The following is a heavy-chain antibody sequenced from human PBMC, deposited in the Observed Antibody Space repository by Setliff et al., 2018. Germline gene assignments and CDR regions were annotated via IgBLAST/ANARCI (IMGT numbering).Heavy chain of an antibody. CDR1: GGSISNSTFY. CDR2: INYYGSIFDDGTTYST. D-gene: IGHD6-6*01. Sequence: SETLSLTCTVSGGSISNSTFYWGWIRQPPGKGLEWIGSINYYGSIFDDGTTYSTYYNPSLKSRATISIDTSKSQFSLKLSSMTAADTALYYCARGRNVAARLLDSWGQGARVTVSS. V-gene: IGHV4-39*07. CDR3: ARGRNVAARLLDS. J-gene: IGHJ4*02.